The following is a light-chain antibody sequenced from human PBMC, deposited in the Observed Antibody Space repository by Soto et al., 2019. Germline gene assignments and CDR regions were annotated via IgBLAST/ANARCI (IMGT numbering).Light chain of an antibody. CDR1: QDISDW. Sequence: DIQMTQSPSSVSASVGDRVTITCRASQDISDWLAWHQQKPGKAPKLLIYAATTLHSGVPSRFSGSGSGTDFTPTISSLQPEDFATYYCQQGHTFPLTFGGGTKVEIK. CDR2: AAT. J-gene: IGKJ4*01. V-gene: IGKV1-12*01. CDR3: QQGHTFPLT.